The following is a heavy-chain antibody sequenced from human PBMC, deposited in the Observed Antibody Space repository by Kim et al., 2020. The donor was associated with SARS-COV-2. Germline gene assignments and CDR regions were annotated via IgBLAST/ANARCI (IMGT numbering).Heavy chain of an antibody. D-gene: IGHD5-12*01. CDR3: ARASGLMATIGVYYYYGMDV. Sequence: SVKVSCKASGGTFSSYDISWVRQAPGQGLEWMGGIIPIFGTANYAQKFQGRVTITADESTSTAYMGLSSLRSEDTAVYYCARASGLMATIGVYYYYGMDVWGQETTLTVSS. V-gene: IGHV1-69*13. J-gene: IGHJ6*02. CDR2: IIPIFGTA. CDR1: GGTFSSYD.